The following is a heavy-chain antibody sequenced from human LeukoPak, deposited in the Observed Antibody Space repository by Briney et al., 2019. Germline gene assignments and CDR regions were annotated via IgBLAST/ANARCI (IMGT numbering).Heavy chain of an antibody. CDR2: ISSSSSYI. CDR1: GFTFSTYS. D-gene: IGHD2/OR15-2a*01. Sequence: GGSLRLSCAASGFTFSTYSMNWVRQAPGKGLEWVSSISSSSSYIYYADSVKGRFTISRDNAKNSLYLQMNSLRAEDTAVYYCAGLLIVMMTWRPFDIWGQGTMVTVSS. CDR3: AGLLIVMMTWRPFDI. J-gene: IGHJ3*02. V-gene: IGHV3-21*01.